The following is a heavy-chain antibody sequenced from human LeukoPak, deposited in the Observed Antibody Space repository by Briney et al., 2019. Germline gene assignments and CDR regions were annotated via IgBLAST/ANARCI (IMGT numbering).Heavy chain of an antibody. CDR1: GGSIRGYY. CDR2: IYSSGST. V-gene: IGHV4-59*01. D-gene: IGHD3-10*01. CDR3: ARVFDSGSQAYFYYMDV. J-gene: IGHJ6*03. Sequence: PSETLSLTYNVSGGSIRGYYWSWRRQPPGKGLEWIGYIYSSGSTNYNPSLKSRVTMSVDTSKNQFSLKVSSVTAADTAVYYCARVFDSGSQAYFYYMDVWGKGTTVTISS.